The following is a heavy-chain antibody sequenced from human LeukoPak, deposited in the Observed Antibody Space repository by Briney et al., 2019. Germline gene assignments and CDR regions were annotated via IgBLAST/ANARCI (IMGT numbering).Heavy chain of an antibody. CDR1: GGSISSGGYY. CDR3: ASNGEMATTSYYYYYGMDV. Sequence: SQTLSLTCTVSGGSISSGGYYWSWIRQHPGKGLEWIGYIYYSGSTYYNPSLKSRVTISINTSKNQFSLKLSSVTAADTAVYYCASNGEMATTSYYYYYGMDVWGQGTTVTVSS. J-gene: IGHJ6*02. D-gene: IGHD5-24*01. CDR2: IYYSGST. V-gene: IGHV4-31*03.